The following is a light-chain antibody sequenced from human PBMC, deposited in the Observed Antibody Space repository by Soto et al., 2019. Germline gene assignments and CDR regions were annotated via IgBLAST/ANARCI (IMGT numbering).Light chain of an antibody. Sequence: EILLTQSPGTLSLSPGEGASLSCRASQSVRNNYLAWYQQKPCQALRVLSYDASSRATGIPDRFSGSGSGTDFTLTISRLESEAFGVYYCQRYGSSPPHTFGQGTRLEIK. V-gene: IGKV3-20*01. J-gene: IGKJ2*01. CDR3: QRYGSSPPHT. CDR1: QSVRNNY. CDR2: DAS.